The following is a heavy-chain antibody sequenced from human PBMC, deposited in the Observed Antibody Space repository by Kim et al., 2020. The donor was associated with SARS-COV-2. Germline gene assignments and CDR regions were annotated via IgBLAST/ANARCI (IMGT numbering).Heavy chain of an antibody. V-gene: IGHV4-38-2*02. CDR2: IYHSGST. CDR1: GYSISSGYY. J-gene: IGHJ6*02. D-gene: IGHD4-4*01. Sequence: SETLSLTCTVSGYSISSGYYWGWIRQPPGKGLEWIGSIYHSGSTYYNPSLKSRVTISVDTSKNQFSLKLSSVTAADTAVYYCARDGGYSNYFFDYYYYYGMDVWGQGTTVTVSS. CDR3: ARDGGYSNYFFDYYYYYGMDV.